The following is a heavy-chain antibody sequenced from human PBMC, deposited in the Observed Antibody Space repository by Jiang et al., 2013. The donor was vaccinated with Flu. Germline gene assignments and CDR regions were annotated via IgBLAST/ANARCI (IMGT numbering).Heavy chain of an antibody. Sequence: LLKPSETLSLTCAVYGGAFSSYYWAWIRQPPGKELEWFGSIYYSGSTYSNPSLKSRVTISVDTSKNQFSLKLRSVTVADTAVYYCARHRTLAGVVIAYNWFDPWGQGTLVTVSS. CDR1: GGAFSSYY. V-gene: IGHV4-39*01. CDR2: IYYSGST. J-gene: IGHJ5*02. D-gene: IGHD2-15*01. CDR3: ARHRTLAGVVIAYNWFDP.